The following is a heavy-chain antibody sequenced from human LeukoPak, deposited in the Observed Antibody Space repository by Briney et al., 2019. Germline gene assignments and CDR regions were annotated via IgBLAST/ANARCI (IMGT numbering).Heavy chain of an antibody. J-gene: IGHJ5*02. V-gene: IGHV1-18*01. CDR3: ARDRGYGDDSFDP. Sequence: ASVKVSCKASGYTFTSYGISWVRQAPGQGLEWVGWIGAYNGDTNYAQRFQGRVTMTMDTSTSTVYMEVWSLRSDDTAVYYCARDRGYGDDSFDPWGQGTLVTVSS. CDR1: GYTFTSYG. D-gene: IGHD4-17*01. CDR2: IGAYNGDT.